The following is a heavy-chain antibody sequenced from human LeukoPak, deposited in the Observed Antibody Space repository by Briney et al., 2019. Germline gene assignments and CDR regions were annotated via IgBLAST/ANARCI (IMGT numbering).Heavy chain of an antibody. D-gene: IGHD3-10*01. V-gene: IGHV3-23*01. CDR2: ISPSGDIT. J-gene: IGHJ4*02. CDR1: GFTFSNHG. CDR3: AKDDAWLRFGE. Sequence: GGSLRLSFAASGFTFSNHGMNWVRQAPGKGLEWVSGISPSGDITYYADSVKGRFTISRDNSKNTLYLEVISLTAEDTAVYYCAKDDAWLRFGEWSQGTLVTVSS.